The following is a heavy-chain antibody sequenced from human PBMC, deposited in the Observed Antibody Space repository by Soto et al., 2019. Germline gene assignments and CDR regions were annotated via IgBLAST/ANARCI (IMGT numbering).Heavy chain of an antibody. CDR1: GGSISSSDFY. J-gene: IGHJ5*02. CDR3: AVVDSTGNWFDP. Sequence: SETLSLTCTVSGGSISSSDFYWGWLRQTPGKGLEFIGSMYYSGTTYYNPSLKSRVTISVDTSKNQFTLKLIPVTAADTAVYYCAVVDSTGNWFDPWGEGALVTVSS. CDR2: MYYSGTT. D-gene: IGHD6-25*01. V-gene: IGHV4-39*01.